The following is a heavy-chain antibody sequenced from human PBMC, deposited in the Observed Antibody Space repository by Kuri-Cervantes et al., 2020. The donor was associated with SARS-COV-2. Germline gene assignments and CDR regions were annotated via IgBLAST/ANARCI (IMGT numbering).Heavy chain of an antibody. D-gene: IGHD2-2*01. CDR2: IIPVFGSA. Sequence: SVKVSCKVSEGTFSNSAFSWVRQAPGQGLEWMGGIIPVFGSADYAQTLQDRVTITADESTSTVYMELSSLRSEDTAVYYCARDPHIVVVPAAQGWFDPWGQGTLVTVSS. CDR3: ARDPHIVVVPAAQGWFDP. J-gene: IGHJ5*02. CDR1: EGTFSNSA. V-gene: IGHV1-69*13.